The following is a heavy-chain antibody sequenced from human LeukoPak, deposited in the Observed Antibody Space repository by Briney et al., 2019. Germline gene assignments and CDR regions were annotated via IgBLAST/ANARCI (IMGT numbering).Heavy chain of an antibody. CDR3: ARDIAVGNWNFFHYYYYMDV. CDR1: RFTFSSYG. D-gene: IGHD1-7*01. V-gene: IGHV3-30*02. Sequence: PGGSLRLSRAAPRFTFSSYGMYWVRQAPGKGLEWVAFIRYDGSNKYYADSVKGRFTISRDNSKNTLYLKMKSVRAEDTAVYYCARDIAVGNWNFFHYYYYMDVWGKGTTVTVSS. CDR2: IRYDGSNK. J-gene: IGHJ6*03.